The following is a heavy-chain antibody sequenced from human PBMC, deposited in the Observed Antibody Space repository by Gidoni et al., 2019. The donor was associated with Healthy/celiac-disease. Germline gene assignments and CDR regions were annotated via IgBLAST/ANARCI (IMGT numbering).Heavy chain of an antibody. D-gene: IGHD2-2*01. J-gene: IGHJ3*02. CDR3: AKDIVVVPAAADDAFDI. CDR1: GFTFRGYA. V-gene: IGHV3-23*01. Sequence: EVQLLEFGGGLVQPGGSLRLSCAAPGFTFRGYAMSWVRQAPGKGLEWVSAISGSGGSTYYADSVKGRFTISRDNSKNTLYLQMNSLRAEDTAVYYCAKDIVVVPAAADDAFDIWGQGTMVTVSS. CDR2: ISGSGGST.